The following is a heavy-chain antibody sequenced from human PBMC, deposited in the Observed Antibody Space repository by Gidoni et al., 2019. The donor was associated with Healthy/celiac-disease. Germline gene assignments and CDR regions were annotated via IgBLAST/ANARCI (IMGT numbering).Heavy chain of an antibody. D-gene: IGHD6-19*01. CDR2: IIPIFGTA. Sequence: QVQLVQSGDEVKKPGSSVKVSCKASGGTFSSYAIRWVRQAPGQGLEWMGGIIPIFGTANYAQKFQGRFTITADESTSTASMELSSLRSEDTAVYYCASRLSSCCFDYWGQGTLVTVSS. CDR1: GGTFSSYA. J-gene: IGHJ4*02. V-gene: IGHV1-69*01. CDR3: ASRLSSCCFDY.